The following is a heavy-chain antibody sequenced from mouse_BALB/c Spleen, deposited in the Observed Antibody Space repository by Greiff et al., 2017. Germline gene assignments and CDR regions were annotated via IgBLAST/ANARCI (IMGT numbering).Heavy chain of an antibody. V-gene: IGHV5-6*01. Sequence: EVKLVESGGDLVKPGGSLKLSCAASGFTFSSYGMSWVRQTPDKRLEWVATISSGGSYTYYPDSVKGRFTISRDNAKNTLYLQMSSLKSEDTAMYYCARHPLTGTGAMDYWGQGTSVTVSS. CDR3: ARHPLTGTGAMDY. J-gene: IGHJ4*01. CDR2: ISSGGSYT. CDR1: GFTFSSYG. D-gene: IGHD4-1*01.